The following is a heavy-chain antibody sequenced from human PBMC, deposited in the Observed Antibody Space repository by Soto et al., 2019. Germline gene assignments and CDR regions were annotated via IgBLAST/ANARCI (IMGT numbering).Heavy chain of an antibody. CDR1: GFTFSTVA. Sequence: LRLSCVASGFTFSTVAMTWVRQAPGKGLEWVSSISDNGGNTDYADSVRGRFTLSRDNSKNTLYLQMNHLKAEDTAVYYCAKLYWNPRYFDYWGQGARVTVSS. CDR2: ISDNGGNT. J-gene: IGHJ4*02. D-gene: IGHD1-1*01. CDR3: AKLYWNPRYFDY. V-gene: IGHV3-23*01.